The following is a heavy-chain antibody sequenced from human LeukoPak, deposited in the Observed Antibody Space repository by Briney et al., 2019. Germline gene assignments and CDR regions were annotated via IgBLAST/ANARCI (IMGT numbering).Heavy chain of an antibody. Sequence: GGSLRLSCAASGFNFNYYAMTWVRQAPGKGLEWVSGIGGSGIRTYYADSVRGRFTVSRDNSKNILTLHLSSLRVEDTALYYCAKDRFGHTDQRPLAVDSWGQGTLVIVSS. CDR3: AKDRFGHTDQRPLAVDS. J-gene: IGHJ4*02. V-gene: IGHV3-23*01. D-gene: IGHD3-10*01. CDR1: GFNFNYYA. CDR2: IGGSGIRT.